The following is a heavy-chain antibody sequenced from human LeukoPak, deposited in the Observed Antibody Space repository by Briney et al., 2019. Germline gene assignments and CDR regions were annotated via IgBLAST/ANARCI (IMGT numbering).Heavy chain of an antibody. V-gene: IGHV3-48*01. Sequence: AGRSLRLSCAVSRFTFRSYSMNWVRQAPGKGLEWVSYISSSSSTIFYADSVKGRFTISRDNVKNSLYLQMNSLRAEDTAVYYCATGLLTWELRDYWGQGTLVTVSS. CDR3: ATGLLTWELRDY. CDR1: RFTFRSYS. D-gene: IGHD1-26*01. CDR2: ISSSSSTI. J-gene: IGHJ4*02.